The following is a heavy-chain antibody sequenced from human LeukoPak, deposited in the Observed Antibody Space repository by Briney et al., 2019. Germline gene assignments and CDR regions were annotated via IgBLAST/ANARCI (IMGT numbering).Heavy chain of an antibody. D-gene: IGHD3-3*01. J-gene: IGHJ4*02. CDR2: IYYSGST. CDR3: ASPISEYYDFWSGYKGDRFDY. V-gene: IGHV4-39*01. CDR1: GGSISSSSYY. Sequence: PSETLSLTCTVSGGSISSSSYYWGWIRQPPGKGLEWIGSIYYSGSTYYNPPLKSRVTISVDTSKNQFSLKLSSVTAADTAVYYCASPISEYYDFWSGYKGDRFDYWGQGTLVTVSS.